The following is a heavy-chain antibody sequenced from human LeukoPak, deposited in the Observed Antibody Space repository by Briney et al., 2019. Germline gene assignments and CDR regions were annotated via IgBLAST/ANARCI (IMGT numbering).Heavy chain of an antibody. CDR2: INPNSGGT. D-gene: IGHD3-10*01. V-gene: IGHV1-2*02. CDR1: GYTFTSYY. Sequence: ASVKVSCKASGYTFTSYYMHWVRQAPGQGLEWMGWINPNSGGTNYAQKFQGRVTMTRDTSISTAYMELSRLRSDDTAVYYCARAMVRGQNWFDPWGQGTLVTVSS. J-gene: IGHJ5*02. CDR3: ARAMVRGQNWFDP.